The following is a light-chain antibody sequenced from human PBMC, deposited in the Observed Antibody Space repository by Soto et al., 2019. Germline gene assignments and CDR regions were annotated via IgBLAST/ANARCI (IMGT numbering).Light chain of an antibody. CDR3: QQYDNLPPLT. CDR2: DAS. J-gene: IGKJ5*01. V-gene: IGKV1-33*01. CDR1: QDITNF. Sequence: DIQMTQSPSSLSASVGDRVTITCQASQDITNFLNWYQQKPGKDPQILIYDASNLETGVPSRFSGSGSGTDFTFPISSLQPEDIATYYCQQYDNLPPLTFGQGTRLEIK.